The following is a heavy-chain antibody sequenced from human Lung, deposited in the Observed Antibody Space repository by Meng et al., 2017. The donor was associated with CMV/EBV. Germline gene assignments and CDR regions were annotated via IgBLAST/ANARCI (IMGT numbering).Heavy chain of an antibody. D-gene: IGHD2-2*01. CDR2: IYSGGSST. J-gene: IGHJ4*02. CDR3: AKDRDCSSTSCSIRFDY. CDR1: GFTFSSYA. Sequence: GRSXRLSCAASGFTFSSYAMSWVRQAPGKGLEWVSVIYSGGSSTYYADSVKGRFTISRDNSKNTLYLQMNSLRAEDTAVYYCAKDRDCSSTSCSIRFDYWXQGTLVTVSS. V-gene: IGHV3-23*03.